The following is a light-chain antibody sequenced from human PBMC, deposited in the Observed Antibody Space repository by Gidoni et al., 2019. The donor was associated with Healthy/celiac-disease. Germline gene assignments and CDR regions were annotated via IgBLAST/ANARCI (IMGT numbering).Light chain of an antibody. V-gene: IGKV3-11*01. CDR1: QSVSSY. Sequence: EIVLTQSPATLSLSPGERATLSCRASQSVSSYLAWYQQKPGQAPRLLIYDASNRATGIPARFSGSGSGTDFTLTISSLEPEDFAVYYCQQRSNGSFGPXTKVDIK. CDR2: DAS. CDR3: QQRSNGS. J-gene: IGKJ3*01.